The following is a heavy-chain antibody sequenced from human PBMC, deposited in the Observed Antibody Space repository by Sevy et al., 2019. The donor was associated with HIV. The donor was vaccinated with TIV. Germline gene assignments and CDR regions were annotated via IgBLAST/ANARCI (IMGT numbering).Heavy chain of an antibody. CDR1: GFTFSDYY. CDR2: ISGSGATI. J-gene: IGHJ3*02. Sequence: GSLRLSCAASGFTFSDYYMSWIRQGPEKGLEWISYISGSGATIFYADSMKGRFTISRDNAKNSLFLQINSLKAEDTAVYYCARGLGSSSDAFDIWGQGTMVTVSS. D-gene: IGHD2-15*01. V-gene: IGHV3-11*01. CDR3: ARGLGSSSDAFDI.